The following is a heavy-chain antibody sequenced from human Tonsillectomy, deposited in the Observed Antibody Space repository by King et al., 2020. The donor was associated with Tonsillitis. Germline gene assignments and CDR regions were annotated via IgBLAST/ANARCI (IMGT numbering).Heavy chain of an antibody. V-gene: IGHV3-74*01. CDR1: GFTFSSYW. CDR3: VRLPGYSSGWHAY. CDR2: INTDGSST. D-gene: IGHD6-19*01. Sequence: VQLVESGGGLVQPGGSLRLSCAASGFTFSSYWMHWVRQAPGKGLVWVSRINTDGSSTNYADSVKGRFTISRDNAKNTLYLQMNSLRAEDTAVYYCVRLPGYSSGWHAYWGQGTLVTVSS. J-gene: IGHJ4*02.